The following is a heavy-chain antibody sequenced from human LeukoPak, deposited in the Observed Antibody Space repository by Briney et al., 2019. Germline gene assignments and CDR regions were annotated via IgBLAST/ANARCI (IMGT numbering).Heavy chain of an antibody. Sequence: SETLSLTCTVSGGSISSSSYYWGWIRQPPGKGLEWIGSIYYSGSTHYNPSLKSRVTISVDTSKNQFSLKLSSVTAADTAVYYCARLTYYDFWSGYYYFDYWGQGTLVTVSS. J-gene: IGHJ4*02. V-gene: IGHV4-39*01. CDR1: GGSISSSSYY. D-gene: IGHD3-3*01. CDR2: IYYSGST. CDR3: ARLTYYDFWSGYYYFDY.